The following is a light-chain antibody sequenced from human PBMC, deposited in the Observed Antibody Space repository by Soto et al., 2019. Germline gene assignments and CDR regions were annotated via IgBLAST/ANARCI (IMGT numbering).Light chain of an antibody. CDR2: SAS. CDR1: QSVSSN. CDR3: QQYISSPFT. Sequence: EIVMTQSPATLSVSPGERATLSCRASQSVSSNLAWYQQKPGRDPKLLIYSASSRATGIPDRFSGSGSGTDFTLTISRLEPEDFAVYYCQQYISSPFTFGTGTKVDIK. V-gene: IGKV3D-15*02. J-gene: IGKJ3*01.